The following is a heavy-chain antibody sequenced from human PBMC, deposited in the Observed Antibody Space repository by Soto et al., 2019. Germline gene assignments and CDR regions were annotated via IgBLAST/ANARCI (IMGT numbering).Heavy chain of an antibody. V-gene: IGHV1-69*01. CDR2: VIPIFGTA. D-gene: IGHD2-15*01. J-gene: IGHJ4*02. CDR1: GGTFSSYA. CDR3: ARDLEDCSGGSCFPGSLDY. Sequence: QVQLVQSGAEVKKPGSSVNVSCKASGGTFSSYAISWVRQAPGQGLEWMGGVIPIFGTAHYAQKFQGRVTITEDESTSTADMELSSLRSEDTAVYYCARDLEDCSGGSCFPGSLDYWGQGTLVTVSS.